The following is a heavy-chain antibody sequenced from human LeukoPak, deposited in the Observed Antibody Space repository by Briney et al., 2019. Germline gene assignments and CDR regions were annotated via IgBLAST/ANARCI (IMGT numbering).Heavy chain of an antibody. CDR3: TRIPYGDILTGYYFYFDH. CDR1: GFDISYNY. CDR2: IHTGGTT. Sequence: QSGGSLRLSCVASGFDISYNYVGWVRQAPGKGLEWVSVIHTGGTTHYTDSVKGRFTISRDNAKNSLYLQMNSLRAEDTALYYCTRIPYGDILTGYYFYFDHWGQGTPVTVSS. J-gene: IGHJ4*02. V-gene: IGHV3-53*05. D-gene: IGHD3-9*01.